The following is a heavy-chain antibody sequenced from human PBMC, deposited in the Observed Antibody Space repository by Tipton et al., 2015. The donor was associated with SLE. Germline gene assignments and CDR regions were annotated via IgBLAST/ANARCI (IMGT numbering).Heavy chain of an antibody. CDR2: IYTSGSS. V-gene: IGHV4-61*02. CDR3: ASHMGSGYYAFQH. D-gene: IGHD3-22*01. CDR1: GGSISSGSYY. J-gene: IGHJ1*01. Sequence: TLSLTCTVSGGSISSGSYYWSWIRQPAGKGLEWIGLIYTSGSSNYNPSLKSRVTISVDTSQNQFSLRLSSVTAADTAVYYCASHMGSGYYAFQHWGQGTLVTVPS.